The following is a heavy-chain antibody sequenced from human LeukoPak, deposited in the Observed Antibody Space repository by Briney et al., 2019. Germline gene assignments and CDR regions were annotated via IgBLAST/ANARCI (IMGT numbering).Heavy chain of an antibody. D-gene: IGHD6-19*01. CDR3: AKGSSGWSTDAFDI. CDR1: GFTFDDYA. J-gene: IGHJ3*02. V-gene: IGHV3-9*01. CDR2: INWNTNSI. Sequence: PGGSLRLSCAASGFTFDDYAMNWVRQAPGKGLEWVSGINWNTNSIKYADSVKGRFTISRDNAKNSLYLQMNSLRAEDTAFYYCAKGSSGWSTDAFDIWGQGTMVTVSS.